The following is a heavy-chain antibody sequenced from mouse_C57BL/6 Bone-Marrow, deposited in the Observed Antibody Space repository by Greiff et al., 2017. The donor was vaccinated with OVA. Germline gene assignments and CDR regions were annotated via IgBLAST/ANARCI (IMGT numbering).Heavy chain of an antibody. J-gene: IGHJ1*03. CDR3: ASLDYWYYDG. CDR1: GFTFSDYG. Sequence: EVKVVESGGGLVKPGGSLKLSCAASGFTFSDYGMHWVRQAPEKGLEWIAYISSGSSTIYYADTVKGRFTISRYNAKNTLFLQVTTVSSEDRAMDYGASLDYWYYDGWGTGTTVTFSS. V-gene: IGHV5-17*01. CDR2: ISSGSSTI.